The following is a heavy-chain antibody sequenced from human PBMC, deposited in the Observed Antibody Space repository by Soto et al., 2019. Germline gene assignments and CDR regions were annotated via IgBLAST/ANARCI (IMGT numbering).Heavy chain of an antibody. CDR1: GYSFTSYW. D-gene: IGHD2-8*01. Sequence: PGESLKISCKDSGYSFTSYWISWVRQMPGKGLEWMGRIDPSDSYTNYSPSFQGHVTISADKSISTAYLQWSSLKASDTAMYYCATPEVYAPDPYGMDVWGQGTTVTVSS. J-gene: IGHJ6*02. V-gene: IGHV5-10-1*01. CDR2: IDPSDSYT. CDR3: ATPEVYAPDPYGMDV.